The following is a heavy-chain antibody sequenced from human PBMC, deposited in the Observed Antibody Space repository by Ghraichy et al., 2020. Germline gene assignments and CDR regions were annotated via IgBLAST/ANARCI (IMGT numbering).Heavy chain of an antibody. J-gene: IGHJ6*02. CDR3: ARGAVYGMDV. Sequence: SETLSLTCTVSGDSISNQYWSWIRQPPGKRLEWIGCIYYSGNTNYNPSLKSRVTISFDTPKSQFSLRLSSVTAADAAVYYCARGAVYGMDVWGQGTTVTVPS. CDR1: GDSISNQY. CDR2: IYYSGNT. V-gene: IGHV4-59*11.